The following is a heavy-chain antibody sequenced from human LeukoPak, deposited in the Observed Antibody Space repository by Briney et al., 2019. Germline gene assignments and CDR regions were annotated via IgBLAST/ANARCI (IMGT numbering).Heavy chain of an antibody. D-gene: IGHD6-6*01. J-gene: IGHJ6*03. Sequence: ASVKVSCKFSGYTLTESPMHWVRQAPGTGLEWMGGFDPEDGETIYAQKFQGRLTMTEDTSTDTAYMELSSLRSEDTAVYYCARGDSIAPYYYYYYMDVWGKGTTVTVSS. CDR2: FDPEDGET. CDR1: GYTLTESP. V-gene: IGHV1-24*01. CDR3: ARGDSIAPYYYYYYMDV.